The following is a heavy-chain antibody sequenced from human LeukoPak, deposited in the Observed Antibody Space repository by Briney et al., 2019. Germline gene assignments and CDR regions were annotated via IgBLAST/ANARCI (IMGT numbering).Heavy chain of an antibody. D-gene: IGHD2-2*01. V-gene: IGHV3-23*01. J-gene: IGHJ4*02. CDR3: AKGQSNCSSCGFDY. Sequence: PGGSLRLSCAASGFTFSNYAMSWVRQAPGKGLEWVSAISGSGGSTYYADSVKGRFTISRDNSKNTLYLQMNSLRAEDTAVYYCAKGQSNCSSCGFDYWGQGTLVTVSS. CDR1: GFTFSNYA. CDR2: ISGSGGST.